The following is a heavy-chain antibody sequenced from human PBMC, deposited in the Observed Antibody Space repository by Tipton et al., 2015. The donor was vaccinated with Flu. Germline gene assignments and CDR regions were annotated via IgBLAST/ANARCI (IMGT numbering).Heavy chain of an antibody. V-gene: IGHV4-38-2*02. CDR2: ISHSGRT. J-gene: IGHJ4*02. Sequence: TLSLTCTVSDYSISSGYYWGWIRQPPGKGLEWIGCISHSGRTYYNPSLESRVTISVDTAKNQFSQRLSSVTAADTAVYYCARSTYHYGSGSSDYWGQGTLVTVSS. CDR1: DYSISSGYY. CDR3: ARSTYHYGSGSSDY. D-gene: IGHD3-10*01.